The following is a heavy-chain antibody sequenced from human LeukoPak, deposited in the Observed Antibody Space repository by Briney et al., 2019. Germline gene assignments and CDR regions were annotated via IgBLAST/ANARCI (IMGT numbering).Heavy chain of an antibody. CDR3: AKDYSKTSYYGSGTYYRPNWFDP. CDR1: GFTFSSYG. Sequence: PGGSLRLSCAASGFTFSSYGMHWIRQAPGKGLEWVTFIRNDGSNKYYVDSVKGRFTISRDNSKNTLYLQMNSLRAEDTAVYYCAKDYSKTSYYGSGTYYRPNWFDPWGQGTLVTVSS. D-gene: IGHD3-10*01. J-gene: IGHJ5*02. V-gene: IGHV3-30*02. CDR2: IRNDGSNK.